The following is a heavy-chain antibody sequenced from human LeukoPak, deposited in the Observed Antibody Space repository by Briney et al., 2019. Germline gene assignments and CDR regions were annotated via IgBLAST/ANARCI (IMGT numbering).Heavy chain of an antibody. CDR1: GGSISSSSYY. D-gene: IGHD6-13*01. CDR3: ARALWYSSSWYWFDP. V-gene: IGHV4-39*07. CDR2: IYYSGST. J-gene: IGHJ5*02. Sequence: SETLSLTCTVSGGSISSSSYYWGWIRQPPGKGLEWIGSIYYSGSTYCNPSLKSRVTISVDTSKNQFSLKLSSVTAADTAVYYCARALWYSSSWYWFDPWGQGTLVTVSS.